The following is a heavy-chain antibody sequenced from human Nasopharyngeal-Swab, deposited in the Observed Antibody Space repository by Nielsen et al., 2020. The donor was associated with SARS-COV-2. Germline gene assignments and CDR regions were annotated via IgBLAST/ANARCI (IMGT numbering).Heavy chain of an antibody. D-gene: IGHD3-22*01. CDR3: AGGDDSLANSYY. Sequence: SVTVSCKASGGTFSSYAISWVRQPPGQGLEWMGGIIPIFGTANYAQKFQGRVTITADESTSTAYMELSSLRSEDTAVYYCAGGDDSLANSYYWGQGTLVTVSS. CDR1: GGTFSSYA. J-gene: IGHJ4*02. CDR2: IIPIFGTA. V-gene: IGHV1-69*13.